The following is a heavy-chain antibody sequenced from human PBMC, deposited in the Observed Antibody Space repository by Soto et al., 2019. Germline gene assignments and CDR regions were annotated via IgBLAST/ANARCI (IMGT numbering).Heavy chain of an antibody. CDR3: ANTRGLGLMDA. V-gene: IGHV4-4*02. J-gene: IGHJ6*03. D-gene: IGHD2-2*01. CDR1: GGSISSRNR. Sequence: QVHLLESGPGLVEPSGTLSLTCTVSGGSISSRNRWSWVRQSPGKGPEWIGEVSHSGSTNSNPSLKGRVTFSLDKSNNQFSLNLESMTAADAAVYFCANTRGLGLMDAWGKGTTVVVSS. CDR2: VSHSGST.